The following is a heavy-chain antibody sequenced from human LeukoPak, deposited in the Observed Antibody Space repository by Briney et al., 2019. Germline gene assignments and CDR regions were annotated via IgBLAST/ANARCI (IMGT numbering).Heavy chain of an antibody. CDR2: IGTSTSSI. D-gene: IGHD3-10*01. CDR1: GFTFSAYS. J-gene: IGHJ4*02. CDR3: ARVGYYASGPFSYFDY. Sequence: GGSLRLSCATSGFTFSAYSMKWVRQAPGKGLEWVSHIGTSTSSISYADSVRGRFTISRDNAKNSLYLQMNSLSVEDTAVYYCARVGYYASGPFSYFDYWGQGTLVTVSS. V-gene: IGHV3-48*01.